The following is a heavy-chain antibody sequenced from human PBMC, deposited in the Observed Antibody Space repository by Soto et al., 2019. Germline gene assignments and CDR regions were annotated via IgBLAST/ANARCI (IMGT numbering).Heavy chain of an antibody. Sequence: GGSLRLSCAASGFTFSSYAMSRVRQAPGKGLEWVSAISGSGGSTYYADSVKGRFTISRDNSKNTLYLQMNSLRAEDTAVYYCAKTRMGAKAEYFQHWGQGTLVTVSS. CDR1: GFTFSSYA. V-gene: IGHV3-23*01. D-gene: IGHD1-26*01. CDR3: AKTRMGAKAEYFQH. CDR2: ISGSGGST. J-gene: IGHJ1*01.